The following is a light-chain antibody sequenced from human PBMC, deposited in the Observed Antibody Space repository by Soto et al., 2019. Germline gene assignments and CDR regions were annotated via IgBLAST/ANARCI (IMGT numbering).Light chain of an antibody. Sequence: ELVVTQSPATLSVSPGEGVTLSCRASQSVGNSLAWYQQKPGQPPRLLISGAFTRVTGIPARFSGSGSGTEFPLTITSLQSEAFAAYYCQQHNNWPEYTFGQGTKVDLK. CDR1: QSVGNS. CDR2: GAF. CDR3: QQHNNWPEYT. V-gene: IGKV3-15*01. J-gene: IGKJ2*01.